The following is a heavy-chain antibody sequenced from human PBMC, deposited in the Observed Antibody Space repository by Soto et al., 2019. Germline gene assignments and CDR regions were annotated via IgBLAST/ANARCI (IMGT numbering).Heavy chain of an antibody. D-gene: IGHD6-13*01. CDR3: TTDLIAAAFPLWRTRDAFDI. CDR2: IKSKTDGGTT. J-gene: IGHJ3*02. CDR1: GFTFSNAW. Sequence: EVQLVESGGGLVKPGGSLRLSCAASGFTFSNAWMNWVRQAPGKGLEWVGRIKSKTDGGTTDYAAPVKGRFTISRDDSKNTLYLQMNSLKTEDTVVYYCTTDLIAAAFPLWRTRDAFDIWGQGTMVTVSS. V-gene: IGHV3-15*07.